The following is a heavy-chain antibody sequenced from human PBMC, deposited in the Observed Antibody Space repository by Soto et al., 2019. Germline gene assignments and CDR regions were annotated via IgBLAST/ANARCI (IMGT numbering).Heavy chain of an antibody. D-gene: IGHD6-25*01. J-gene: IGHJ6*02. V-gene: IGHV4-34*01. CDR2: INHSGRT. Sequence: QVQLQQWGAGLLKPSETLSLTCAVYGGSFSGYYWSWIRQPPGKGLEWIGEINHSGRTNYNPSLKSRVTISVDTSKNQFSLKLSSVTAADTAVYYCARVTAAAWIYYYYGMDVWGQGTTVTVSS. CDR1: GGSFSGYY. CDR3: ARVTAAAWIYYYYGMDV.